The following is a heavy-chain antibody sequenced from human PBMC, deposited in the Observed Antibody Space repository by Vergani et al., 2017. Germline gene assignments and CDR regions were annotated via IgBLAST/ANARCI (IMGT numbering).Heavy chain of an antibody. CDR2: IDPSDSYT. Sequence: EVPLVQSGAEVKTPGESLRISCKGSGYSFTSYWISWVRQMPGKGLEWMGRIDPSDSYTNYSPSFQGHVTISADKSISTAYLQWSSLKASDTAMYYCAREVVPAAIPDYYMDVWGKGTTVTVSS. J-gene: IGHJ6*03. CDR1: GYSFTSYW. V-gene: IGHV5-10-1*03. CDR3: AREVVPAAIPDYYMDV. D-gene: IGHD2-2*02.